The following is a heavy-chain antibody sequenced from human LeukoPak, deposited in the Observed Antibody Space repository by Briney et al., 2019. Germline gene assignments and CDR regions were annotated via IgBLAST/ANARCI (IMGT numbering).Heavy chain of an antibody. Sequence: SETLSLTCSVSGDSISSSSYFWGWIRQSPGQGLEWIGTSYHTGNTYYNPSLKSRVTISLDTSSNQFSLRLISVIVADTAVYYCARGRDYGDYAGGDYWGQGTLVTVSS. CDR2: SYHTGNT. V-gene: IGHV4-39*07. CDR1: GDSISSSSYF. D-gene: IGHD4-17*01. CDR3: ARGRDYGDYAGGDY. J-gene: IGHJ4*02.